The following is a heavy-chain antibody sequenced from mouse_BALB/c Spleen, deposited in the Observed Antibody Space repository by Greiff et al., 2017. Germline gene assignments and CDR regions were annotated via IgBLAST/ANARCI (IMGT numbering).Heavy chain of an antibody. CDR3: TKYDYDLAWFAY. CDR2: IDPENGDT. Sequence: EVQLQQSVAELVRSGASVKLSCTASGFNIKDYYMHWVKQRPEQGLEWIGWIDPENGDTEYAPKFQGKATMTADTSSNTAYLQLSSLTSEDTAVYYCTKYDYDLAWFAYWGQGTLVTVSA. V-gene: IGHV14-4*02. CDR1: GFNIKDYY. J-gene: IGHJ3*01. D-gene: IGHD2-4*01.